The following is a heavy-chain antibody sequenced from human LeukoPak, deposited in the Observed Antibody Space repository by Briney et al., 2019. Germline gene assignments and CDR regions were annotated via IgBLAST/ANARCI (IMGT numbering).Heavy chain of an antibody. D-gene: IGHD3-9*01. CDR2: ITSTSSYI. Sequence: GGSLRLSCAASGFTFSNYNMNWVRQAPGKGLEWISSITSTSSYIYYADSVRGRFTISRDNAKNSLYLQMNSLRAEDTAVYYCARDAAELRYFDWLYWFDPWGQGTLVTVSS. CDR3: ARDAAELRYFDWLYWFDP. V-gene: IGHV3-21*01. CDR1: GFTFSNYN. J-gene: IGHJ5*02.